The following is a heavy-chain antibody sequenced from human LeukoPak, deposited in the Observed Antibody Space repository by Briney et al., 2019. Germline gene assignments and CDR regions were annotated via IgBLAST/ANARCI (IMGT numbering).Heavy chain of an antibody. D-gene: IGHD3-9*01. J-gene: IGHJ4*02. CDR1: GFTLSSYG. V-gene: IGHV3-30*02. CDR3: AKEDILTGYFGELHFDY. Sequence: SGGSLRLSCAASGFTLSSYGMHWVRQAPGKGLEWVAFIRYDGSNKYYADSVKGRFTISRDNSKNTLYLQMNSLRAEDTAVYYCAKEDILTGYFGELHFDYWGQGTLVTVSS. CDR2: IRYDGSNK.